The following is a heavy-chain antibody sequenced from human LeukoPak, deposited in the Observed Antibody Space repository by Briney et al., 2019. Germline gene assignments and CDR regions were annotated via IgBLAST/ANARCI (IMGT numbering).Heavy chain of an antibody. Sequence: SETLPLTCAVYGGSFSGYYWSWIRQPPGKGLEWIGEINHSGSTNYNPSLKSRVTISVDTSKNQFSLKLSSVTAADTAVYYCARVLVVGIDYWGQGTLVTVSS. V-gene: IGHV4-34*01. J-gene: IGHJ4*02. CDR1: GGSFSGYY. CDR2: INHSGST. D-gene: IGHD1-26*01. CDR3: ARVLVVGIDY.